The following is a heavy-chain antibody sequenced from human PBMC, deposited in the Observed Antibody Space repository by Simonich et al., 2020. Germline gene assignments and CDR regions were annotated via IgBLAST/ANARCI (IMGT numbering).Heavy chain of an antibody. J-gene: IGHJ4*02. CDR2: VSPYKGNN. V-gene: IGHV1-18*01. Sequence: QVQLVQSGAEVKKPGASVKVSCKASGYTFTSYGISWVRQAPGQGLEWMGWVSPYKGNNNAAQKLQGSGTMTTDHTTSTAYMELRSLRSDDTAVYYCARDQGGRAAAATDYWGQGTLVTVSS. CDR1: GYTFTSYG. D-gene: IGHD6-13*01. CDR3: ARDQGGRAAAATDY.